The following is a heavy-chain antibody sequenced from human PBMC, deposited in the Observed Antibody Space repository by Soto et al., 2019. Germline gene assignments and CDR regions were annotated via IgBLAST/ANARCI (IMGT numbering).Heavy chain of an antibody. V-gene: IGHV3-21*01. J-gene: IGHJ4*02. D-gene: IGHD6-25*01. CDR3: ARALAAYYFDY. CDR2: ISSSSSYI. CDR1: GFTFSSYS. Sequence: EVQLVESGGGLVKPGGSLRLSCAASGFTFSSYSMNWVRQAPGKGLEWVSSISSSSSYIYYADSVKGRFTISRDNAKNALYLQMNSLRAEDTAVYYCARALAAYYFDYWGQGTLVTVSS.